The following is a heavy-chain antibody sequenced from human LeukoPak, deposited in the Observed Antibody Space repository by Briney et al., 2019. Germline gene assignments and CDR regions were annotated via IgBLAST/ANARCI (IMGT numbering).Heavy chain of an antibody. Sequence: SETLSLTCTVSGGSISSYYWSWIRQPPGKGLGWIGYIYYSGSTNYNPSLKSRVTISVDTSKNQFSLKLSSVTAADTAVYYCARVSKGGLVTHFDYWGQGTLVTVSS. CDR1: GGSISSYY. CDR2: IYYSGST. D-gene: IGHD3/OR15-3a*01. V-gene: IGHV4-59*01. J-gene: IGHJ4*02. CDR3: ARVSKGGLVTHFDY.